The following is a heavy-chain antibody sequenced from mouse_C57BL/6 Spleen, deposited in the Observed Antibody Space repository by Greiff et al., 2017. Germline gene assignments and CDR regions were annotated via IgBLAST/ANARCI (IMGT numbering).Heavy chain of an antibody. D-gene: IGHD2-1*01. Sequence: VQLQQPGAELVKPGASVKLSCKASGYTFTSYWMHWVKQRPGQGLEWIGMIHPNSGSTNYNEKFKSKATLTVDKSSSTAYMQLSSLTSEDSAVYYCAAYGNWFAYWGQGTLVTVSA. CDR1: GYTFTSYW. CDR2: IHPNSGST. J-gene: IGHJ3*01. CDR3: AAYGNWFAY. V-gene: IGHV1-64*01.